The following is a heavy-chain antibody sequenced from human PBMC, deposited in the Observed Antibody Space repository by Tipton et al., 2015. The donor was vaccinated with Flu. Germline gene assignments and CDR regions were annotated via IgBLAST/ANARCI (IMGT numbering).Heavy chain of an antibody. CDR3: ARRDFSNYVSEPKNWFDL. J-gene: IGHJ5*01. D-gene: IGHD4-11*01. CDR2: ICPGSP. V-gene: IGHV4-38-2*01. Sequence: TLSLTCSVSGASVGSPYCWGWVRQPLGKGLEWIGNICPGSPYYNPSLRRRVTISVARATAQFSLRLTSVTAADTAVYFCARRDFSNYVSEPKNWFDLWGRGTLVTVSS. CDR1: GASVGSPYC.